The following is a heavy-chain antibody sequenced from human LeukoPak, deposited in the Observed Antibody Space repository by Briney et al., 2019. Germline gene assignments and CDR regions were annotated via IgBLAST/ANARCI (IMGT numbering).Heavy chain of an antibody. J-gene: IGHJ4*02. V-gene: IGHV3-30*02. D-gene: IGHD3-22*01. CDR1: GFTFNNYG. CDR2: IRFDGTNK. Sequence: TGGSLRLSCAASGFTFNNYGMHWVRQAPGKGLEWVAFIRFDGTNKYYADSVKGRFTISRDDAKNSLYLQMNSLRAEDTAVYYCARDYDSSGYYVFDYWGQGTLVTVSS. CDR3: ARDYDSSGYYVFDY.